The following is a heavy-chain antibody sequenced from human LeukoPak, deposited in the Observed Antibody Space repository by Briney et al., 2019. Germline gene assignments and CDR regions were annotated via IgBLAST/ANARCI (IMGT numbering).Heavy chain of an antibody. Sequence: GGSLRLSCAASGFTFSSYSMSWVRQAPGKGLEWVSYISSSSSTIYYADSVKCRCTISRDKPKHSLYPQMNTLRAQDTAVYYCARSQAMAPPTPAYWGQGTLVTVSS. CDR1: GFTFSSYS. D-gene: IGHD5-18*01. CDR3: ARSQAMAPPTPAY. CDR2: ISSSSSTI. V-gene: IGHV3-48*01. J-gene: IGHJ4*02.